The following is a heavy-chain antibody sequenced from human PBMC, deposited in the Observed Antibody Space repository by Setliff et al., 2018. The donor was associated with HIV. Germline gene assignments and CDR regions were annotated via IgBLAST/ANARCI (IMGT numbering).Heavy chain of an antibody. CDR2: ISCYNGKT. J-gene: IGHJ4*02. CDR3: AREGVPTVDEEWNYFGQ. D-gene: IGHD3-3*01. Sequence: ASVKGSCKASGYTFTNYGINWVRQAPGLGREWMGWISCYNGKTEYAQRFQDRVTMTTDTATNTLDMEMRRLTSDDTAVYYCAREGVPTVDEEWNYFGQWGQGTLVTVSS. CDR1: GYTFTNYG. V-gene: IGHV1-18*01.